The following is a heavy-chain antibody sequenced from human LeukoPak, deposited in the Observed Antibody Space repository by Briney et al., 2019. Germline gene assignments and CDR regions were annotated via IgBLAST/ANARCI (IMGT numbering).Heavy chain of an antibody. J-gene: IGHJ4*02. Sequence: PGFTLRLSCAASGFTLSSYGMHWVRQAPAKGLEGVAVLSYDGNYKYYADSVKGRFAISRDNSENTLYLQMNSLRAEDTAVYYCARYAEYAVSTPCYWGQGTLVTVSA. D-gene: IGHD2-8*01. CDR3: ARYAEYAVSTPCY. V-gene: IGHV3-30*03. CDR1: GFTLSSYG. CDR2: LSYDGNYK.